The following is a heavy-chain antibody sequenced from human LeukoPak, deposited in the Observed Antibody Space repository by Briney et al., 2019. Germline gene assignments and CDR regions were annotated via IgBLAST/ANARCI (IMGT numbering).Heavy chain of an antibody. Sequence: ASVKVSCKASGYTFTGYYMHWVRQAPGQGLEWMGWINPNSGGTNYAQKFQGRVTMTRDTSISTAYMELSRLRSDGTAVYYCAVDGSGSSGLVDYWGQGTLVTVSS. CDR2: INPNSGGT. D-gene: IGHD3-10*01. V-gene: IGHV1-2*02. J-gene: IGHJ4*02. CDR1: GYTFTGYY. CDR3: AVDGSGSSGLVDY.